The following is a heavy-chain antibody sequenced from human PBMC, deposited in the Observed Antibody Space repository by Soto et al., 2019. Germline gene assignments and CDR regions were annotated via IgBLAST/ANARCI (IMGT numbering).Heavy chain of an antibody. CDR1: GFTFSSYG. CDR3: ASDLGYCSGGSCPRLGIIDY. V-gene: IGHV3-33*01. Sequence: QVPLVESGGGVVQPGRSLRLSCAASGFTFSSYGMHWVRQAPGKGLEWVAVTWYDGSNKYYADSVKGRFTISRDNSKNTLYLQMNSLRAEDTAVYYCASDLGYCSGGSCPRLGIIDYWGQGTLVTVSS. J-gene: IGHJ4*02. CDR2: TWYDGSNK. D-gene: IGHD2-15*01.